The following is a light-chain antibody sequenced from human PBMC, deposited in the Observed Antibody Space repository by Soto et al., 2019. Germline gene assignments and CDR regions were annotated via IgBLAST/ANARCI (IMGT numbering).Light chain of an antibody. CDR1: QSISNY. J-gene: IGKJ2*01. V-gene: IGKV1-39*01. Sequence: DIHMTQSPSSLSASVGDRVTITCRASQSISNYLNWYQQKPGKAPNLLIYIASNLHSGVPSRFSGSGSGTDFTLTISSLQPEDFATYYCQQSYSTPYTFXHGTQVDIK. CDR3: QQSYSTPYT. CDR2: IAS.